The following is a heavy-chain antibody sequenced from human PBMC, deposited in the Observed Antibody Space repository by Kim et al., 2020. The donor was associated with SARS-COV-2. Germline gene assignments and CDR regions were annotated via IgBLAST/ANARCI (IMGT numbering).Heavy chain of an antibody. Sequence: GGSLRLSCAASGFTFSSYSMNWVRQAPGKGLEWVSSISSSSSYIYYVDSVKGRFTISRDNAKNSLYLQMNSLRAEDTAVYYCASQVGATGVDYWGQGTLVTVSS. V-gene: IGHV3-21*04. J-gene: IGHJ4*02. CDR1: GFTFSSYS. CDR2: ISSSSSYI. D-gene: IGHD1-26*01. CDR3: ASQVGATGVDY.